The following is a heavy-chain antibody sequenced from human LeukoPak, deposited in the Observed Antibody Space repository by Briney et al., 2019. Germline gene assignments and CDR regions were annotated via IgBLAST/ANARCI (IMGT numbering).Heavy chain of an antibody. V-gene: IGHV4-34*01. D-gene: IGHD1-26*01. Sequence: SETLSLTCAVYGGSFSGYYWSWIRQPPGKGLEWIGEINHSGSTNYNPSLKSRVTISVDTSKNQFSLKLSSVTAADTAVYYCASRRYSGSYSGFYFDYWGQRTLVTVSS. CDR2: INHSGST. J-gene: IGHJ4*02. CDR1: GGSFSGYY. CDR3: ASRRYSGSYSGFYFDY.